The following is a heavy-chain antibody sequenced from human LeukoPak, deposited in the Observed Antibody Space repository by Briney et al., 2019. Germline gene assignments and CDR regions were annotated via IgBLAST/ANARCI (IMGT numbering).Heavy chain of an antibody. V-gene: IGHV3-21*01. Sequence: GSLRLSRAASGFTLSSLAMHWVRQAPGKGLEWVSSSGTRSGTKYYADSVMGRFTISRDSAMNSVSLQINSLRAEDTAVYYCLLQMTYGELSDPDFRGQGTLVTVSS. J-gene: IGHJ4*02. CDR1: GFTLSSLA. CDR3: LLQMTYGELSDPDF. D-gene: IGHD3-16*02. CDR2: SGTRSGTK.